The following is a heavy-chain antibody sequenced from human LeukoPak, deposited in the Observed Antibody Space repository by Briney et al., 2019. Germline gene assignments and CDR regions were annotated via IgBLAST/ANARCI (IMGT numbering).Heavy chain of an antibody. J-gene: IGHJ4*02. CDR3: ARELASIAAAGKMVDYFDY. D-gene: IGHD6-13*01. Sequence: GGSLRLSCAASGFTFSSYAMHWVRQAPGKGLEWVAVISHDGSNKYYADSVKGRFTISRDNSKNTLYLQMNSLRAEDTAVYYCARELASIAAAGKMVDYFDYWGQGTLVTVSS. CDR2: ISHDGSNK. CDR1: GFTFSSYA. V-gene: IGHV3-30-3*01.